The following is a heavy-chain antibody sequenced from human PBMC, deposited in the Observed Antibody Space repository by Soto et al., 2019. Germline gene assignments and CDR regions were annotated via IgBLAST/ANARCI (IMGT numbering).Heavy chain of an antibody. V-gene: IGHV3-30*03. CDR1: GFSFSNHG. D-gene: IGHD6-19*01. CDR3: ARNSRATVAGAPDY. CDR2: ISYDGSNK. Sequence: QMQLVESGGGVVQPGRSLRLSCVASGFSFSNHGMHWVRQAPGKGLEWVAVISYDGSNKDYLESVKGRFTISRDNSKNTLYLQINSLRVEDTAVFYCARNSRATVAGAPDYWGQGTLVTVSS. J-gene: IGHJ4*02.